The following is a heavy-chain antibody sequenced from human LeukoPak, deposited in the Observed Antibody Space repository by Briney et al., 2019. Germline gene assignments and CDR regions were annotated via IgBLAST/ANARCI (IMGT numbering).Heavy chain of an antibody. CDR1: GGSISSGDYY. CDR2: IYYSGST. D-gene: IGHD1-7*01. V-gene: IGHV4-30-4*01. CDR3: ARDVRNYSRAFDI. Sequence: SETLSLTCTVSGGSISSGDYYWSWIRQPPGKGLEWIGYIYYSGSTYYNPSLKSRVTISVDTSKNQFSLKLSSVTAADTAVYYCARDVRNYSRAFDIWGQGTMVTVSS. J-gene: IGHJ3*02.